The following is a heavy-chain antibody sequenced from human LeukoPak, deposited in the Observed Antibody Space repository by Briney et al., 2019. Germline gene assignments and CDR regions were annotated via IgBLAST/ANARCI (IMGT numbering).Heavy chain of an antibody. Sequence: GGPLRLSGVASGFTSSSFSMDWVRQAPGKGLEWISVLYSGGTTYYADSVEGRFTISRDNSNNTLLLQMNSLRVEDTAVYYCARGVRWHDFDSWGQGTLVTVSS. CDR2: LYSGGTT. J-gene: IGHJ4*02. D-gene: IGHD4-23*01. CDR1: GFTSSSFS. V-gene: IGHV3-53*01. CDR3: ARGVRWHDFDS.